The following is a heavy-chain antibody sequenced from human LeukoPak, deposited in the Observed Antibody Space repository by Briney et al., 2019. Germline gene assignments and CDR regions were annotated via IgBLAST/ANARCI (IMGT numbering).Heavy chain of an antibody. CDR1: GGSISSSSYY. CDR3: ARDYGSGWYSYFDY. D-gene: IGHD6-19*01. Sequence: SETLSLTCTVSGGSISSSSYYWGWIRQPPGKGLEWIGSIYYSGSTYYNPSLKSRVTISVDTSKNQFSLKLSSVTAADTAVYYCARDYGSGWYSYFDYWGQGTLVTVSS. CDR2: IYYSGST. J-gene: IGHJ4*02. V-gene: IGHV4-39*07.